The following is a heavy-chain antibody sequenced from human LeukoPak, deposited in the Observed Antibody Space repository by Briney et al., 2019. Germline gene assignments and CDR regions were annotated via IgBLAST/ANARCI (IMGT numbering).Heavy chain of an antibody. CDR2: IYSGSST. V-gene: IGHV3-53*01. J-gene: IGHJ4*02. CDR1: GFTVSNNY. Sequence: PGGSLRLSCKASGFTVSNNYMNWVRQAPGKGLEWVALIYSGSSTQYADSVKGRFTISRDNSRNTLYLQMSSLRVEDTAVYYCARDPPGIAASVSGGWGQGILVTVSS. CDR3: ARDPPGIAASVSGG. D-gene: IGHD6-13*01.